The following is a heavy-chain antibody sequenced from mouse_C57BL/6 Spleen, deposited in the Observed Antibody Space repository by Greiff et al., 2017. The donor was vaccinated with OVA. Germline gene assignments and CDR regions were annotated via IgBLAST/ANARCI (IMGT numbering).Heavy chain of an antibody. CDR1: GYAFSSSW. CDR3: ARPRDRGGFFDY. CDR2: IYPGDGDT. Sequence: QVQLQQSGPELVKPGASVKISCKASGYAFSSSWMNWVKQRPGKGLEWIGRIYPGDGDTNYNGKFKGKATLTADKSSSTAYMQLSSLTSEDSAVYFCARPRDRGGFFDYWGQGTTLTVSS. V-gene: IGHV1-82*01. J-gene: IGHJ2*01. D-gene: IGHD2-14*01.